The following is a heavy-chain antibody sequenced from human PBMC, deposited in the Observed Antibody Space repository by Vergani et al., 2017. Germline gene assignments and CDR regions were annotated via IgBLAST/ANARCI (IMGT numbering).Heavy chain of an antibody. CDR1: GFTFSSYG. Sequence: QVQLVESGGGVVQPGRSLRLSCAASGFTFSSYGMHWVRQAPGKGLEWVAVISYDGSNKYYADSVKGRFTISRDNSKNTLYLQMNSLRAEDTAVYYCAKGVRPAANYYYYYGMDVWGQGTTVTVSS. CDR2: ISYDGSNK. D-gene: IGHD2-2*01. J-gene: IGHJ6*02. V-gene: IGHV3-30*18. CDR3: AKGVRPAANYYYYYGMDV.